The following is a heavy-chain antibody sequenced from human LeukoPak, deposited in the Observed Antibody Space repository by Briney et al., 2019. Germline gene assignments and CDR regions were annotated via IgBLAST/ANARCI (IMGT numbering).Heavy chain of an antibody. CDR1: GNTFTRYD. J-gene: IGHJ3*02. V-gene: IGHV1-8*03. CDR3: VRVVEGAFDI. Sequence: ASVKVSCKASGNTFTRYDINWVRQANGQGLEWMGWMNPNSGTTGNAQKFQGRVTITRNTSISTAYMELSSLTSEDTAVYYCVRVVEGAFDIWGQGTMVIVSS. CDR2: MNPNSGTT.